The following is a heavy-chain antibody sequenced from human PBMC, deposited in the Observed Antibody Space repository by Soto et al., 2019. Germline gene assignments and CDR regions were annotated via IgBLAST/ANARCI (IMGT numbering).Heavy chain of an antibody. J-gene: IGHJ4*02. CDR3: ATSAKYSGSPYPFDY. CDR2: IYYGGST. V-gene: IGHV4-59*01. CDR1: GGSISSYY. D-gene: IGHD1-26*01. Sequence: SETLSLTCTVSGGSISSYYWSWIRQPPGKGLEWIGYIYYGGSTNYNPSLKSRVTISVDTSKNQFSLKLSSVTAADTAVYYCATSAKYSGSPYPFDYWGQGTLVTVSS.